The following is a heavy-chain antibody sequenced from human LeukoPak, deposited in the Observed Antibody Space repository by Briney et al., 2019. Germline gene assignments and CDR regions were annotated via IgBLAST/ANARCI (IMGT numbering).Heavy chain of an antibody. CDR1: GGTFSSYA. V-gene: IGHV1-69*06. CDR3: ARVRSSSSWTQNYYYYYGMDV. Sequence: SVTVSCKASGGTFSSYAISWVRQAPGQGLEWMGGIIPIFGTANYAQKFQGRVTITADKSTSTAYMELSSLRSEDTAVYYCARVRSSSSWTQNYYYYYGMDVWGKGTTVTVSS. CDR2: IIPIFGTA. D-gene: IGHD6-13*01. J-gene: IGHJ6*04.